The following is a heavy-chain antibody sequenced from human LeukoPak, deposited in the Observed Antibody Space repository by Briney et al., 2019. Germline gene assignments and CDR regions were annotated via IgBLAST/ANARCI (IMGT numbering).Heavy chain of an antibody. Sequence: PGGSLRLSCSASGFTFSSYVMRWLRPAAAKELAGVSAIRASGCKAYYADSVQGRITLFGDNVQNTVYLQMHSLRAEDTAVYYGAKVWAHDGSGNPCWHFDLWGRGTLVTVSS. J-gene: IGHJ2*01. D-gene: IGHD3-10*01. CDR2: IRASGCKA. CDR3: AKVWAHDGSGNPCWHFDL. V-gene: IGHV3-23*01. CDR1: GFTFSSYV.